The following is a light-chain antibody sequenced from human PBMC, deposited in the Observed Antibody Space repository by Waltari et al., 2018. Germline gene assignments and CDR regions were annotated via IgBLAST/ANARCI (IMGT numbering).Light chain of an antibody. V-gene: IGKV4-1*01. CDR2: WAS. CDR1: QSVLYSSNNKNY. J-gene: IGKJ5*01. Sequence: DIVMTQSPDSLAVSLGERAPINCKSSQSVLYSSNNKNYLACYQKKPGQPPKLLIYWASTRESGVPDRFSGSGSGTDFTLTISSLQAEDVAVYYCQQYYSTPPTFGQGTRLEIK. CDR3: QQYYSTPPT.